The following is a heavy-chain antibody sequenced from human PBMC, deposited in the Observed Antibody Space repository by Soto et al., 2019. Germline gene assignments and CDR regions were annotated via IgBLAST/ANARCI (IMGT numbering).Heavy chain of an antibody. CDR1: GGTFSSYA. CDR3: ARDKDEYSYGLEY. Sequence: SVKVSCKASGGTFSSYAISWVRQAPGQGLEWMGGIIPIFGTANYAQKFQGRVTITADESTSTAYMELSSLRSEDTAVYYCARDKDEYSYGLEYWGQGTLVTVSS. CDR2: IIPIFGTA. D-gene: IGHD5-18*01. J-gene: IGHJ4*02. V-gene: IGHV1-69*13.